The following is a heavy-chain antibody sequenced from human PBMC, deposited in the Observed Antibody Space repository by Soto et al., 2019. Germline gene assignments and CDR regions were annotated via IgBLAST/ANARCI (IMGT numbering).Heavy chain of an antibody. Sequence: SLAFSLTCAISWVSFSSNTASCNCIRQSPSRGLEWLGRTYFRSKWYNDYAVSVKSRIIINPDTSNNQFSLQLNSVTPEDTAVYFCAKGDNLGPKTGYAFDPWGQGIMVTVSS. J-gene: IGHJ5*02. V-gene: IGHV6-1*01. CDR2: TYFRSKWYN. D-gene: IGHD5-12*01. CDR3: AKGDNLGPKTGYAFDP. CDR1: WVSFSSNTAS.